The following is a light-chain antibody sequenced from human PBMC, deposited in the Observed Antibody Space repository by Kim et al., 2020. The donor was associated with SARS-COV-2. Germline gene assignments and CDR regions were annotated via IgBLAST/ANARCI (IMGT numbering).Light chain of an antibody. Sequence: DIQMTQSPSSLSASVGDRVTITCQASQDITKYLNWDKHKPGKAPQLLIYDASILETGVPSRFSGSGSGTDFAVTISSLQPEDIALYYCRQYVNLPITFGQGTRLEIK. CDR2: DAS. CDR1: QDITKY. V-gene: IGKV1-33*01. J-gene: IGKJ5*01. CDR3: RQYVNLPIT.